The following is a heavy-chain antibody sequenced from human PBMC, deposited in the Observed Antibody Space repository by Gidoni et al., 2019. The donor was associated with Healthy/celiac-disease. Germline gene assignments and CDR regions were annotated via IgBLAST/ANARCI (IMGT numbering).Heavy chain of an antibody. D-gene: IGHD4-17*01. V-gene: IGHV1-46*01. J-gene: IGHJ6*02. CDR2: INPSGGST. CDR1: GYTFTSYY. Sequence: QVQLVQSGAEVKKPGASVKVSCTASGYTFTSYYMHWVRQAPGQGLEWMGIINPSGGSTSYAQKFQGRVTMTRDTSTSTVYMELSSLRSEDTAVYYCAFMTTVTYGMDVWGQGTTVTVSS. CDR3: AFMTTVTYGMDV.